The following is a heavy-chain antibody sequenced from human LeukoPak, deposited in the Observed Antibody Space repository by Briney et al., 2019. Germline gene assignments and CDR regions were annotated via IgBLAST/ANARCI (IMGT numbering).Heavy chain of an antibody. Sequence: SETLSLTCTVSGDSISSSNWWNWVRLPPGKGLDWIGEISHTGSTKYSPSLKDRVTISKDNSKNQFSLKLNSVTAADTATYYCTRSSGWWSLDYWXQXALVTVSS. J-gene: IGHJ4*02. CDR2: ISHTGST. CDR3: TRSSGWWSLDY. V-gene: IGHV4-4*02. CDR1: GDSISSSNW. D-gene: IGHD6-19*01.